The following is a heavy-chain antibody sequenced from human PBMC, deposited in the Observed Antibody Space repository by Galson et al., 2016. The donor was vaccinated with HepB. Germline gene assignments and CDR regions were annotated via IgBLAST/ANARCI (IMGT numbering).Heavy chain of an antibody. V-gene: IGHV3-30*03. Sequence: SLRLSCAASGFTFSSYGMHWVRQAPGKGLEWVAAISYDGSLKYYADSVKGRFTISRDNAKNPLYLQMNSLRDEDTAVYYCGGYNDYKAYDYWGQGTLVTVSS. CDR1: GFTFSSYG. CDR3: GGYNDYKAYDY. J-gene: IGHJ4*02. D-gene: IGHD5-24*01. CDR2: ISYDGSLK.